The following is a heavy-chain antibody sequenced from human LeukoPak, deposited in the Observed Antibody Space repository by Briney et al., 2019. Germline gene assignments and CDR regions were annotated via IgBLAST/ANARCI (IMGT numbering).Heavy chain of an antibody. D-gene: IGHD3-10*01. CDR3: ARDPVVREYRTYYFDY. CDR2: IYYSGST. Sequence: PSETLSLTCTVSGGSISSYYWSWIRQPPGKGLEWIGYIYYSGSTNYNPSLKSRVTISVDTSKDQFSLKLSSVTAADTAVYYCARDPVVREYRTYYFDYWGQGTLVTVSS. V-gene: IGHV4-59*12. J-gene: IGHJ4*02. CDR1: GGSISSYY.